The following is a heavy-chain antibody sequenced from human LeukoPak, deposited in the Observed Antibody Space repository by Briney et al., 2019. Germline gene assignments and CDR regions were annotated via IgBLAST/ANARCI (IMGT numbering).Heavy chain of an antibody. J-gene: IGHJ4*02. Sequence: GGSLRLSCAASGFTFSRYAMSWVRQAPGKGLEWVSAISGSGGSTYYADSVKGRFTISRDNSKNTLYLQMNSLRAEDTAVYYCAKETTGSGSYNYDYWGQGTLVTVSS. V-gene: IGHV3-23*01. CDR2: ISGSGGST. D-gene: IGHD3-10*01. CDR1: GFTFSRYA. CDR3: AKETTGSGSYNYDY.